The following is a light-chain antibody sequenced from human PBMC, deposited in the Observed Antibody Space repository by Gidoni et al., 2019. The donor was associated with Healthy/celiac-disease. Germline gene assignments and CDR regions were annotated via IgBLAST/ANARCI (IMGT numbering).Light chain of an antibody. Sequence: EIVLTQSPGTLSLSPGERATLSFRASQSVSSSYLAWYLQKPGQAPRLLIYCASSRATGIPDRFSGSGSGTDFSLTISRLEPEDFAVYYCQQYGSSPFTFGPGTKVDIK. V-gene: IGKV3-20*01. CDR1: QSVSSSY. J-gene: IGKJ3*01. CDR2: CAS. CDR3: QQYGSSPFT.